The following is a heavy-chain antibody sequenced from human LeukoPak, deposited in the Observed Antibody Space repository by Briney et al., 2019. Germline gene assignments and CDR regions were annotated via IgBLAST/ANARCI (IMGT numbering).Heavy chain of an antibody. V-gene: IGHV1-69*01. CDR3: ARVMGSSWYKDLTWFDP. Sequence: SVKVSCKASGGTFSSYAISWVRQAPGQGLEWMGGIIPIFGTANYTQKFQGRVTITADESTSTAYMELSSLRSEDTAVYYCARVMGSSWYKDLTWFDPWGQGTLVTVSS. CDR1: GGTFSSYA. CDR2: IIPIFGTA. J-gene: IGHJ5*02. D-gene: IGHD6-13*01.